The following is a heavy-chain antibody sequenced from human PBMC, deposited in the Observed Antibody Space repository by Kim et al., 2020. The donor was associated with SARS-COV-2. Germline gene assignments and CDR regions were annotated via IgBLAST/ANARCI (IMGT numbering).Heavy chain of an antibody. CDR3: AALGGFWGHYDFDV. Sequence: GGSLRLSCATSGFTFSSYAMSWVRQAPGKGLEWVSTISGSGGSTFYADSVKGRFTISRDNSKNALFLQLNSLRAEDRAVYYCAALGGFWGHYDFDVWG. CDR2: ISGSGGST. V-gene: IGHV3-23*01. D-gene: IGHD2-15*01. CDR1: GFTFSSYA. J-gene: IGHJ6*03.